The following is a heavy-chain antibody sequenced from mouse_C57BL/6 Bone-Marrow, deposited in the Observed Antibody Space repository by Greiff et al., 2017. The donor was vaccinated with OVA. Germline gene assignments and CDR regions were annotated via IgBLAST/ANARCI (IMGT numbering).Heavy chain of an antibody. CDR1: GYTFTSYN. CDR3: ARWDDEWYCDV. J-gene: IGHJ1*03. V-gene: IGHV1-12*01. D-gene: IGHD4-1*01. Sequence: LQQSGAELVRPGASVKMSCKASGYTFTSYNMHWVKQTPRQGLEWIGAIYPGNGDTSYNQKFKGKATLTVDKSSSTAYMQLSSLTSEDAADYCCARWDDEWYCDVWGKGTTVTVSS. CDR2: IYPGNGDT.